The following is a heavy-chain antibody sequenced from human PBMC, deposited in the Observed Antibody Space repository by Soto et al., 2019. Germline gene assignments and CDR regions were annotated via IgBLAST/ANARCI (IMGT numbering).Heavy chain of an antibody. CDR2: ISAYNGNT. Sequence: QVQLVQSGAEVKKPGASVKVSCKASGYTFTSYGISWVRQAPGQGLEWMGWISAYNGNTNYAQKLQGRVTMTTDTSTCTAYMELRGLRSDDTAVYYCAREPPPGIAVAGTNYWGQGTLVTVSS. D-gene: IGHD6-19*01. CDR3: AREPPPGIAVAGTNY. J-gene: IGHJ4*02. CDR1: GYTFTSYG. V-gene: IGHV1-18*01.